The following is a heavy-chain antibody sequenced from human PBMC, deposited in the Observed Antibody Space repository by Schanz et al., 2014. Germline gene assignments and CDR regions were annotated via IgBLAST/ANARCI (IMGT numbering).Heavy chain of an antibody. CDR2: IENNANGATT. Sequence: DVQLVESGGTLVQPGGSLRLSCSGSGFTFSEVYMSWVRQAPGKGLEWVGRIENNANGATTDYAAPVKGRFTVSRDDSRNTLYLQMNTLRTDDTALYYCTTFNNRDALYIWGQGTMVSVSS. V-gene: IGHV3-15*02. D-gene: IGHD1-20*01. J-gene: IGHJ3*02. CDR1: GFTFSEVY. CDR3: TTFNNRDALYI.